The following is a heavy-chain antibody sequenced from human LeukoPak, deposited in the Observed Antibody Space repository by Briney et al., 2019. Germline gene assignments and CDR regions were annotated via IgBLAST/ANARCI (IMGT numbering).Heavy chain of an antibody. CDR2: IYYSGST. D-gene: IGHD2-21*02. Sequence: GSLRLSCAASGFTFSSYAMSWIRQPPGKGLEWLGSIYYSGSTYYNPSLKSRVTISVDTSKNQFSLKLSSVTAADTAVYYCARGVLYCGGDCYPWYFDYWGQGTLVTVSS. V-gene: IGHV4-39*07. CDR3: ARGVLYCGGDCYPWYFDY. J-gene: IGHJ4*02. CDR1: GFTFSSYA.